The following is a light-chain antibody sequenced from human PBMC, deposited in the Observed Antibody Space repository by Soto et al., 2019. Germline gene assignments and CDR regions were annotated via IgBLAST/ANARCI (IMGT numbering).Light chain of an antibody. J-gene: IGKJ2*01. CDR1: QSVLYSSNNKNY. CDR2: WAS. Sequence: DIVMTQSPDSLAVSLGERATINCKSSQSVLYSSNNKNYLAWYQQRPGQPPKLLIYWASTRESGVPDRFSGRGCGTDFTLTLTLLRAQYVAVYYCQQYGSTPPTFVQGTKLEIK. CDR3: QQYGSTPPT. V-gene: IGKV4-1*01.